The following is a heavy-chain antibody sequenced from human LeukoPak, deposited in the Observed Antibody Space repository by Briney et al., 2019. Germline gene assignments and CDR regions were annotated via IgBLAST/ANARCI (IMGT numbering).Heavy chain of an antibody. CDR3: ATSRKEGYSGYDTVAFDI. Sequence: GASVKVSCKASGYTFTGYYMHWVRQAPGKGLEWMGGFDPEDGETIYAQKFQGRVTMTEDTSTDTAYMELSSLRSEDTAVYYCATSRKEGYSGYDTVAFDIWGQGTMVTVSS. CDR2: FDPEDGET. CDR1: GYTFTGYY. D-gene: IGHD5-12*01. J-gene: IGHJ3*02. V-gene: IGHV1-24*01.